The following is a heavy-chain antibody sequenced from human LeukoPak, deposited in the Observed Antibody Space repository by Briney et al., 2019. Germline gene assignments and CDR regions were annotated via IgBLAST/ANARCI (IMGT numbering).Heavy chain of an antibody. D-gene: IGHD5-18*01. Sequence: SETLSLTCTVSGGSISSYYWSWIRQPPGKGLEWIGYIYYSGSTNYNPSLKSRVTISVDTSKNQFSLKLTSVTAADTAVYYCARGDTEMVTPFDYWGQGTLVTVSP. CDR3: ARGDTEMVTPFDY. CDR2: IYYSGST. CDR1: GGSISSYY. J-gene: IGHJ4*02. V-gene: IGHV4-59*01.